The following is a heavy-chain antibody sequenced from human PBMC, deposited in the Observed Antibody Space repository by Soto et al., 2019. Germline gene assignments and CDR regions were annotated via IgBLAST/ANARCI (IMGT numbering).Heavy chain of an antibody. Sequence: SETLSLTCIVSSDSISSSVYYWGWVRQPPGKGPEWIGVKYFSGITSYNPSLKSRITINPDTSNNQLSLQLNSVTPDDTAVYYCVRLIGSSWLDSWGQGTLVTVSS. D-gene: IGHD6-13*01. CDR3: VRLIGSSWLDS. CDR2: KYFSGIT. V-gene: IGHV4-39*01. CDR1: SDSISSSVYY. J-gene: IGHJ5*01.